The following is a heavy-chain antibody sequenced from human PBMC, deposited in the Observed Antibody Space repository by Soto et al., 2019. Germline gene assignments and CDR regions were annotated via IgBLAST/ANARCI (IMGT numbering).Heavy chain of an antibody. CDR2: ISVSGGST. Sequence: GGSLRLSCAASGFTFSSYAMSGFRQAPGKGLELVSAISVSGGSTYSSDSVKGRCTISRDNSKNTLYLQMNSLRAEETAVYYCAKDFGLYYYDSSGYYYPSAPFDYWGQGTLVTVSS. D-gene: IGHD3-22*01. V-gene: IGHV3-23*01. CDR3: AKDFGLYYYDSSGYYYPSAPFDY. J-gene: IGHJ4*02. CDR1: GFTFSSYA.